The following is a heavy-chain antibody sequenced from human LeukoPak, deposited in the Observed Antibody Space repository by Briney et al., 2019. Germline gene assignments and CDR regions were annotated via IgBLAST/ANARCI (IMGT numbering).Heavy chain of an antibody. J-gene: IGHJ3*02. CDR2: MNPNSGNT. CDR1: GYTFSNYD. Sequence: ASVKVSCKASGYTFSNYDIHWVRQATGQGLEWMGWMNPNSGNTGYAQKFQGRVTITRNTSISTAYMELSSLRSEDTAVYYCARGGDPQTDIVVVPATYDAFDIWGQGTMVTVSS. V-gene: IGHV1-8*01. CDR3: ARGGDPQTDIVVVPATYDAFDI. D-gene: IGHD2-2*01.